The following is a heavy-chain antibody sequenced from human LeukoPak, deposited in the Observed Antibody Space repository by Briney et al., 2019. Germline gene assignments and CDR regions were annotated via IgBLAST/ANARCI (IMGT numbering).Heavy chain of an antibody. CDR2: IDHDGINT. D-gene: IGHD1-26*01. J-gene: IGHJ5*02. V-gene: IGHV3-74*01. Sequence: GGSLRLSCAASGFTFSTYWMHWVRQAPGKGLVWVSRIDHDGINTYYADSVKGRFTISRDNAKNTLYLRMNYLRAEDTAVYYCARGGDYSGWFDPWGQGTLVTVSS. CDR1: GFTFSTYW. CDR3: ARGGDYSGWFDP.